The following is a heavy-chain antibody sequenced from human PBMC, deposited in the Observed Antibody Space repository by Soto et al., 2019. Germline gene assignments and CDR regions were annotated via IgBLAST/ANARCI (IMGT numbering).Heavy chain of an antibody. CDR3: TSTGDTYYYDTTGPNAFDI. V-gene: IGHV3-48*01. Sequence: GPSLTLSCEASRFTFSNYKMNHVRQAPDKGLQRVSQISIGSSSMDYADSVKGRFTISRDNAKNTLYLQMNSLKTEDTAVYYCTSTGDTYYYDTTGPNAFDIWGQGTMVTVSS. D-gene: IGHD3-22*01. J-gene: IGHJ3*02. CDR2: ISIGSSSM. CDR1: RFTFSNYK.